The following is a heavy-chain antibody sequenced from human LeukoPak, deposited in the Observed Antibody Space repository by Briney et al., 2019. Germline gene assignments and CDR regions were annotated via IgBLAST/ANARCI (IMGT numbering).Heavy chain of an antibody. J-gene: IGHJ4*02. V-gene: IGHV4-30-4*01. CDR1: GGLISRIEYY. CDR3: ASVSVWELATHPGGSFDY. D-gene: IGHD1-26*01. CDR2: IYHTGTT. Sequence: SETLSLTCTVSGGLISRIEYYWSWIRQSPVKGLEWLGHIYHTGTTLYSPHLNNRLSVSVDSSRNQFSLTLNSVTAADTAVYYCASVSVWELATHPGGSFDYWGRGILVTVSS.